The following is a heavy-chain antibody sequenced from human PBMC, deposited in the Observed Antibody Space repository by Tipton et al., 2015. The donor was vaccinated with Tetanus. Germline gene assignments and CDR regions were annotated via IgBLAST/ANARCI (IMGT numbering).Heavy chain of an antibody. CDR3: ARESSTTSH. CDR2: IYYTGNT. V-gene: IGHV4-59*01. CDR1: GGSISSFY. J-gene: IGHJ4*02. D-gene: IGHD2/OR15-2a*01. Sequence: LRLSCTVSGGSISSFYWSWIRQSPGRGLEWIGYIYYTGNTNYNPSLKSRVTISADTTKKQFSLNLRSVTAADTAVYYCARESSTTSHWGQETLVTVSS.